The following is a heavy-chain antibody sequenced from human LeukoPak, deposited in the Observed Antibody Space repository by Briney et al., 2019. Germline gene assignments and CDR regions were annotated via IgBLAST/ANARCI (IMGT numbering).Heavy chain of an antibody. D-gene: IGHD3-10*01. J-gene: IGHJ4*02. V-gene: IGHV1-2*06. Sequence: GASVKVSCKASGYTFTGYYMHWVRQAPGQGLEWMGRINPNSGGRNYAQKFQGRVTMTRGTSISTAYMELSRLRSDDTAVYYCARAAVELLWFGETLGYWGQGTLVTVSS. CDR1: GYTFTGYY. CDR3: ARAAVELLWFGETLGY. CDR2: INPNSGGR.